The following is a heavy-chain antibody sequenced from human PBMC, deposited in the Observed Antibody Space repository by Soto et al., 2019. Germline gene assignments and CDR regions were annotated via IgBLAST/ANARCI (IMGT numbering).Heavy chain of an antibody. D-gene: IGHD3-22*01. CDR3: ARDRSPYYDSRGYYDY. CDR2: IYYSGST. CDR1: GGSISSGGYY. Sequence: SETLSLTCTVSGGSISSGGYYWSWIRQHPGKGLEWIGYIYYSGSTYYNPSLKSRVTISVDTSKNQFSLKLSSVTAADTAVYYCARDRSPYYDSRGYYDYWGQGTLVTVSS. V-gene: IGHV4-31*03. J-gene: IGHJ4*02.